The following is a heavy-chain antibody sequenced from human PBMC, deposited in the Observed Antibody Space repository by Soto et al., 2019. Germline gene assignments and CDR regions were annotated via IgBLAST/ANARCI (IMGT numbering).Heavy chain of an antibody. D-gene: IGHD2-8*02. CDR2: IYHSGST. CDR1: GGSISSGGYS. J-gene: IGHJ4*02. CDR3: ARDKITGLFDY. Sequence: PSETLSLTCAVSGGSISSGGYSWSWIRQPPGKGLEWIGYIYHSGSTYHNPSLKSRVTISVDTSKNQFSLKLTSVTAADTAVYYCARDKITGLFDYWGQGTLVTVSS. V-gene: IGHV4-30-2*01.